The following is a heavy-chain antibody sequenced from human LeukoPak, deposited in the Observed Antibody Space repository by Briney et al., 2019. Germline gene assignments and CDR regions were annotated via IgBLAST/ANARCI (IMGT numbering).Heavy chain of an antibody. CDR1: GFSFSKYW. CDR2: IKEDGSEK. J-gene: IGHJ4*02. D-gene: IGHD3-3*02. V-gene: IGHV3-7*01. Sequence: GGSLRLSCAASGFSFSKYWMSWVRQAPGKGLEWVANIKEDGSEKYYVDSVKGRFTISRDNAKNSLYLQMNSLRPEDTAVYYCARDSFHSSDYWGQGTLVTVSS. CDR3: ARDSFHSSDY.